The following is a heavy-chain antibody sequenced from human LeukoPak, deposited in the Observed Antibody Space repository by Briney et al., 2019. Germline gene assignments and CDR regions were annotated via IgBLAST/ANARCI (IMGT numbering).Heavy chain of an antibody. Sequence: SETLSLTCTVSGGSISSYYWSWIRQPPGKGLEWIGYIYDTGSTNYNPSLKSRVTISVDTSKNQFSLKLSSVTAADTAVYYCARGPTRDDVFDIWGQGTMVTVSS. CDR1: GGSISSYY. J-gene: IGHJ3*02. CDR3: ARGPTRDDVFDI. CDR2: IYDTGST. V-gene: IGHV4-59*01.